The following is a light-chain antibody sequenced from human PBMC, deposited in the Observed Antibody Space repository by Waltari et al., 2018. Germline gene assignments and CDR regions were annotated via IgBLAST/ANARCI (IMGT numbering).Light chain of an antibody. V-gene: IGKV3-11*01. CDR2: DAS. Sequence: EIVLTQSPATLSLSPGETATLSCRASQSVSTYLAWYQQKPGQAPRLLIYDASNRATGLPTRFSGSGSGTDFTLTISSLEPEDFAVYFCQQRSNWPPNFGQGTRLEIK. CDR3: QQRSNWPPN. CDR1: QSVSTY. J-gene: IGKJ5*01.